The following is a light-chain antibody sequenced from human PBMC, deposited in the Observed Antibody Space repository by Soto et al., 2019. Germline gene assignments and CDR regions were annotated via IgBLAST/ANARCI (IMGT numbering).Light chain of an antibody. Sequence: EIVLTQSPGTLSLSPGQRATLSCRASQSVSSSYLAWYQQKPGQAPRLLIYGASSRATGIPDRFSGSGSGTYFTLTISRLAPEDFAVYYCQQYGGSPTFGQGTKLESK. CDR2: GAS. J-gene: IGKJ2*01. V-gene: IGKV3-20*01. CDR3: QQYGGSPT. CDR1: QSVSSSY.